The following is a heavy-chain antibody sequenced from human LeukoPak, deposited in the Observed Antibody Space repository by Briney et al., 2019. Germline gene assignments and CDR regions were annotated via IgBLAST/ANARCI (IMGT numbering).Heavy chain of an antibody. CDR2: IYWDDDK. Sequence: TLSLTCTVSSGSISTSNYYWGWVRQPPGKALEWLALIYWDDDKRYSPSLKSRLTITKDTSKNQVVLTMTNMDPVDTATYYCAHRRLASADAFDIWGQGTMVTVSS. J-gene: IGHJ3*02. D-gene: IGHD2-2*01. CDR3: AHRRLASADAFDI. CDR1: SGSISTSNYY. V-gene: IGHV2-5*02.